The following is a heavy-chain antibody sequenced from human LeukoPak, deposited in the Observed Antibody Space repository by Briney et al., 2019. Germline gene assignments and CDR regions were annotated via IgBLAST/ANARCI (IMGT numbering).Heavy chain of an antibody. D-gene: IGHD3-10*01. J-gene: IGHJ3*02. V-gene: IGHV3-13*01. CDR1: GFTLSTYD. CDR2: IYEAGNT. Sequence: LAGGSLRLSCAASGFTLSTYDMHWVRQVTGEALEWVSMIYEAGNTYYTGSVKGRFTISRENAKNSLYLQMHGLTAGDTAVYYCAREMSGSNDAFDIWGPGTMVTVSS. CDR3: AREMSGSNDAFDI.